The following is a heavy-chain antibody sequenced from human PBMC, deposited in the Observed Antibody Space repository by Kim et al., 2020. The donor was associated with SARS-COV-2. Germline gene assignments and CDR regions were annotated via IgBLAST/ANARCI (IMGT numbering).Heavy chain of an antibody. V-gene: IGHV3-7*03. CDR1: GFTFTNFW. CDR2: VHYDGSEK. Sequence: GGSLRLSCAASGFTFTNFWMSWVRQPPGKGLEWLANVHYDGSEKYYVDSVKGRFTISRDNAKNSLYLQMNSLRADDTAVYYCARVIEQYFDYWGQGTLVTVSS. J-gene: IGHJ4*02. CDR3: ARVIEQYFDY. D-gene: IGHD2-15*01.